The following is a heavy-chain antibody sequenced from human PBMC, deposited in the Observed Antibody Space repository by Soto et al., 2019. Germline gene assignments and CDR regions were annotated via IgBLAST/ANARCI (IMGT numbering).Heavy chain of an antibody. J-gene: IGHJ3*01. CDR2: ISKSGATT. CDR3: AKNQWGNAFDL. D-gene: IGHD3-16*01. V-gene: IGHV3-23*01. Sequence: EVQLLESGGGLVQPGGSLRLSCAASGFTFSNYDMTWVRQAPGKGLEWVSTISKSGATTYYADSVRGRFTISRDNSKSTLYLQMNSLRAGDTALYYCAKNQWGNAFDLWGQGTMLTVSS. CDR1: GFTFSNYD.